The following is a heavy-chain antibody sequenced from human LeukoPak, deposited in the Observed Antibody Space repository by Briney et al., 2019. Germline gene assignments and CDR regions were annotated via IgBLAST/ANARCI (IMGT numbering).Heavy chain of an antibody. CDR3: ARSTILNAFDS. Sequence: GGSLRLSCAASGFSFSTYEMNWVRQAPGKGLEWVSYISRSGSYTYYAASVKGRFTISRDDAKSSLYLQMNSLRAEDAALYFCARSTILNAFDSWGQGILVTVSS. V-gene: IGHV3-48*03. J-gene: IGHJ4*02. D-gene: IGHD1-26*01. CDR2: ISRSGSYT. CDR1: GFSFSTYE.